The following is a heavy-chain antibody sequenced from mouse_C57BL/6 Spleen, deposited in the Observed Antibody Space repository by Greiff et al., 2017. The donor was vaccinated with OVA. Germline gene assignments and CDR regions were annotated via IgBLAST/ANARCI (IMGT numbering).Heavy chain of an antibody. CDR3: ARVYSNYDYYAMDY. D-gene: IGHD2-5*01. J-gene: IGHJ4*01. Sequence: QVQLKESGPGILQPSQSLSLTCSFSGFSLSTFGMGVGWLRQPSGKGLEWMAQIWWGDAKYYKPDLMSRPTIFNDTYKYQVVLKIANVDTADTATYYCARVYSNYDYYAMDYWGQGTSVTVSS. V-gene: IGHV8-8*01. CDR1: GFSLSTFGMG. CDR2: IWWGDAK.